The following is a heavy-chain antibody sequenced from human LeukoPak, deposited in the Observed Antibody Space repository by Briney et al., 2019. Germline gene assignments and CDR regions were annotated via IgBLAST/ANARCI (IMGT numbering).Heavy chain of an antibody. J-gene: IGHJ4*02. Sequence: GGSLRLSCAASGFTFSNVWMSWVRQAPGKGLEWVGRIKSKTDGGTTDYAAPVKGRFTISRDDSKNTLNLQMNSLKTEDTAVYYCARDPPPKYCSGGSCYSYYFDYWGQGTLVTVSS. CDR1: GFTFSNVW. CDR3: ARDPPPKYCSGGSCYSYYFDY. CDR2: IKSKTDGGTT. D-gene: IGHD2-15*01. V-gene: IGHV3-15*01.